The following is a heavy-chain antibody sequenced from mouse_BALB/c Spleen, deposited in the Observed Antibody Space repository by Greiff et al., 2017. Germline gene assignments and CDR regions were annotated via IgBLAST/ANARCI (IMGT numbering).Heavy chain of an antibody. CDR3: AREEYDYPMDY. Sequence: VHVKQSGAELVKPGASVKLSCTASGFNIKDTYMHWVKQRPEQGLEWIGRIDPANGNTKYDPKFQGKATITADTSSNTAYLQLSSLTSEDTAVYYCAREEYDYPMDYWGQGTSVTVSS. CDR2: IDPANGNT. V-gene: IGHV14-3*02. J-gene: IGHJ4*01. CDR1: GFNIKDTY. D-gene: IGHD2-4*01.